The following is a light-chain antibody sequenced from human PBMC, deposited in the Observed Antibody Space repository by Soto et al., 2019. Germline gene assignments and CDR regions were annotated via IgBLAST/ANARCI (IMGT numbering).Light chain of an antibody. V-gene: IGKV1-5*03. CDR3: QQYNSYSPIT. CDR2: KAS. CDR1: QSISSW. Sequence: DIQMTPSPSTLSASVGDRVTITCRASQSISSWLAWYQQKPGKAPKLLIYKASSLESGVPSGFSGSGSGTEFTLTISSLQPDDFATYYCQQYNSYSPITFGGGTKVDIK. J-gene: IGKJ4*01.